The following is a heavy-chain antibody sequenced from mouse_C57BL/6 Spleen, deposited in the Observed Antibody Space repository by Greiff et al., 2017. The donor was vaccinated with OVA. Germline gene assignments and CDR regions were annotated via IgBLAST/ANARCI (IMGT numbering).Heavy chain of an antibody. CDR2: IDPSDSYT. J-gene: IGHJ3*01. V-gene: IGHV1-69*01. CDR1: GYTFTSYW. D-gene: IGHD1-1*01. CDR3: ARDYGSSYGRFAY. Sequence: QVQLQQSGAELVMPGASVKLSCKASGYTFTSYWMHWVKQRPGQGLEWIGEIDPSDSYTNYNQKFKGKSTLTVDKSSSTAYMQLSSLTSEDSAVYYCARDYGSSYGRFAYLGQGTLVTVSA.